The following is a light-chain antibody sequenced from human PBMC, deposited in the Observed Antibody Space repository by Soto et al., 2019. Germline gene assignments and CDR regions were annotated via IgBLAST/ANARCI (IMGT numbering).Light chain of an antibody. CDR3: QQYGSSSWT. V-gene: IGKV3-20*01. Sequence: EIVLTQSPGTLSLSPGERATLSCRASQSVSSSYLAWYQQKPGQAPRLLIYGTSRRATAIPDRFSGSGSGTDFTLTISRLEPEDFAVYYCQQYGSSSWTFGQGTKVEI. CDR2: GTS. J-gene: IGKJ1*01. CDR1: QSVSSSY.